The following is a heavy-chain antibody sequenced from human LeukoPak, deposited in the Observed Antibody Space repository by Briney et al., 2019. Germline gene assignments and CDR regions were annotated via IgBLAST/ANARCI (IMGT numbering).Heavy chain of an antibody. J-gene: IGHJ5*02. CDR2: ISAYNGNT. D-gene: IGHD1-14*01. CDR3: ARDRATPEWFDP. V-gene: IGHV1-18*01. Sequence: ASVKVCFKSSAYTFTSYGISWVRQAPGQGLEWMGWISAYNGNTNYAQKLQGRVTMTTDTSTSTAYMELRSLRSDDPAVYYCARDRATPEWFDPWGQGTLVTVSS. CDR1: AYTFTSYG.